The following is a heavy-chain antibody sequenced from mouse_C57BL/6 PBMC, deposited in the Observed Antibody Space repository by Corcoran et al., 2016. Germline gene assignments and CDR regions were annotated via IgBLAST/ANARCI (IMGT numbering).Heavy chain of an antibody. CDR2: INTYYGVP. D-gene: IGHD1-1*02. CDR1: GYNFTTYG. Sequence: QIQLVQSGPELKKNGETVKISSKAAGYNFTTYGKSWVKQAPGNGLRWRGGINTYYGVPTYADDFKVRFAFTWENTASTAYLQINNLKNEDTATYFCARAGTFDYWGQGTTLTVSS. CDR3: ARAGTFDY. V-gene: IGHV9-3*01. J-gene: IGHJ2*01.